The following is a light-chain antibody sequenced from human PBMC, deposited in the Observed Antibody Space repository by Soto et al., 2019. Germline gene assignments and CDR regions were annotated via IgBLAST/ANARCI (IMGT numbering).Light chain of an antibody. CDR2: GDS. J-gene: IGLJ2*01. V-gene: IGLV1-40*01. Sequence: QSVLTQPPSVSGAPGQRVTISCTGSTSNIGAGFDVNWYQHLPGTAPKLLIYGDSIRPSGVPDRFSGSKSATSASLAIAGLQVEDEGDYYCQSYDSSLSGPVLFGGGTKRTVL. CDR3: QSYDSSLSGPVL. CDR1: TSNIGAGFD.